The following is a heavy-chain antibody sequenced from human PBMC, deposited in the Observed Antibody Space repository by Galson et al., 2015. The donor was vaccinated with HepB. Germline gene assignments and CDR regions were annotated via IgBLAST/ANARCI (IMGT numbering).Heavy chain of an antibody. J-gene: IGHJ4*02. CDR3: ARQLPSLQAAAGTLGLDY. CDR1: GYSFTSYW. V-gene: IGHV5-51*01. CDR2: IYPGDSDT. Sequence: QSGAEVKKPGESLKISCKGSGYSFTSYWIGWVRQMPGKGLEWMGIIYPGDSDTRYSPSFQGQVTISADKSISTAYLQWSSLKASDTAMYYCARQLPSLQAAAGTLGLDYWGQGALVTVSS. D-gene: IGHD6-13*01.